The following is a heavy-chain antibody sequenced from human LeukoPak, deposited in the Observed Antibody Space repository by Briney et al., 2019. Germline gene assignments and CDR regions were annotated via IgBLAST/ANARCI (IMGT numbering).Heavy chain of an antibody. CDR2: FYYRGST. J-gene: IGHJ2*01. CDR3: ARGTPHFYDSSGYYYFWYFDH. D-gene: IGHD3-22*01. Sequence: SETLSLTCTVSGGFISSYYGSWIRRPPGKGLEWIGYFYYRGSTNYNPSLKSRVTISVDTSKNQFSLKLSSVTAADTAVYYCARGTPHFYDSSGYYYFWYFDHRGRGTLVTVSS. V-gene: IGHV4-59*12. CDR1: GGFISSYY.